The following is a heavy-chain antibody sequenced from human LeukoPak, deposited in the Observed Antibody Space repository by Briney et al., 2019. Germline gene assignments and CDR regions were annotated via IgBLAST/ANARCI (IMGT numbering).Heavy chain of an antibody. Sequence: PSETLSLTCAVSGGSISGYYWSWIRQPAGKGLEWIGCIYTSGSTNYNPSLKSRVTISVDTSKDQFSLKLSSVTAADTAVYYCARERRDGYNSLFDYWGQGTLVTVSS. J-gene: IGHJ4*02. CDR1: GGSISGYY. V-gene: IGHV4-4*07. CDR2: IYTSGST. D-gene: IGHD5-24*01. CDR3: ARERRDGYNSLFDY.